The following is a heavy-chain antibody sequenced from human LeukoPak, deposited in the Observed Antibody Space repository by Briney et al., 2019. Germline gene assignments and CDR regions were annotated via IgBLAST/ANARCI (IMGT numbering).Heavy chain of an antibody. J-gene: IGHJ4*02. CDR1: GFTLSNFA. CDR3: AKLSDY. Sequence: GGSLRLSCAAPGFTLSNFAMHWVRQATGKGLEWVSAIGTAGDTFYPGSVKGRFTISRENAKNSLYLQMNNLRAEDTAMYYCAKLSDYWGQGTLVTVSS. CDR2: IGTAGDT. V-gene: IGHV3-13*01. D-gene: IGHD3-3*02.